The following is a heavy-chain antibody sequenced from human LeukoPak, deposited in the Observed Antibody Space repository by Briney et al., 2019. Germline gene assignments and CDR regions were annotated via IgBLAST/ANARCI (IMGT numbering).Heavy chain of an antibody. J-gene: IGHJ4*02. V-gene: IGHV1-46*01. CDR1: GYTFTSYY. D-gene: IGHD6-13*01. Sequence: ASVKVSCKASGYTFTSYYMHWVRQAPGQGLEWMGIINPSGGSTSYAQKFQGRVTMTRDMSTSTAYMELRSLRSDDTAVYYCARIKWDSSSWSLEDHWGQGTLVTVSS. CDR3: ARIKWDSSSWSLEDH. CDR2: INPSGGST.